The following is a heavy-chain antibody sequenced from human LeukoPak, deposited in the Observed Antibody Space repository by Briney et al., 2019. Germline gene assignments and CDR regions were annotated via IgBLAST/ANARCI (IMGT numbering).Heavy chain of an antibody. CDR1: AFSFSSNW. D-gene: IGHD6-13*01. CDR2: IKEDGSEK. Sequence: GGSLRLSCAASAFSFSSNWLTWVRQAPGEGLKWVTCIKEDGSEKYDVDCVRGRLTIYRDNAKKSLFLQMNRLRAEDTAVYFCARAFLGRAAQPRRGMDVWGHGTSVTVSS. V-gene: IGHV3-7*04. J-gene: IGHJ6*02. CDR3: ARAFLGRAAQPRRGMDV.